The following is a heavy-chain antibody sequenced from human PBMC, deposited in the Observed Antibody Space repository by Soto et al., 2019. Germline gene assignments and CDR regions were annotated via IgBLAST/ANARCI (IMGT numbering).Heavy chain of an antibody. CDR3: ATGYNWNDVTLGFDY. D-gene: IGHD1-20*01. Sequence: QVQLVESGGGVVQPGRSLRLSCAASGFTFSSYAMDWVRQAPGKGLEWVAVISYDGSNKYYADSVKGRFTISRDNSKNTLYLQMNSLRAEDTAVYYCATGYNWNDVTLGFDYWGQGTLVTFSS. V-gene: IGHV3-30-3*01. J-gene: IGHJ4*02. CDR2: ISYDGSNK. CDR1: GFTFSSYA.